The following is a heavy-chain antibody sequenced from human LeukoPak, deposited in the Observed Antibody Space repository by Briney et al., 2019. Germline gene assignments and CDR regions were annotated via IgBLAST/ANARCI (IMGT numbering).Heavy chain of an antibody. CDR1: GGTFSSYA. Sequence: SVKVSCKASGGTFSSYAISWVRQAPGQGLERMGRIIPILGIANYAQKFQGRVTITADKSTSTAYMELSSLRSEDTAVYYCARGGSCYSCYWFDPWGQGTLVTVSS. CDR3: ARGGSCYSCYWFDP. CDR2: IIPILGIA. V-gene: IGHV1-69*04. D-gene: IGHD2-15*01. J-gene: IGHJ5*01.